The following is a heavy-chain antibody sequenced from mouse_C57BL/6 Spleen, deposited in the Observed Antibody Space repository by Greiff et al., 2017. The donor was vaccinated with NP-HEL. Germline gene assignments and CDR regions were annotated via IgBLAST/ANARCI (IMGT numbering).Heavy chain of an antibody. D-gene: IGHD2-3*01. CDR3: ARSLDGYYVNYAMDD. CDR1: GYSFTGYY. J-gene: IGHJ4*01. V-gene: IGHV1-42*01. Sequence: VQLQQSGPELVKPGASVKISCKASGYSFTGYYMNWVKQSPEKSLEWIGEINPSTGGTTYNQKFKAKATLTVDKSSSTAYMQLKSLTSEDSAVDYCARSLDGYYVNYAMDDWGQGTSVTVSA. CDR2: INPSTGGT.